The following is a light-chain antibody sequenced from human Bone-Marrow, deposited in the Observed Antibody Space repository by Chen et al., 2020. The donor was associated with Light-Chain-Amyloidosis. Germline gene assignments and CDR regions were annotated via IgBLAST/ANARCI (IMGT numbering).Light chain of an antibody. CDR3: QVWDRSSDRPV. Sequence: SYVLTQPSSVSVAPGQTATIACGGNNIGSTSVHWYQQTPGQAPQLVVYDDSDRPSGIPDRLSGSNSGNTATLTISRVEAGDEADYYCQVWDRSSDRPVFGGGTKLTVL. CDR1: NIGSTS. CDR2: DDS. V-gene: IGLV3-21*02. J-gene: IGLJ3*02.